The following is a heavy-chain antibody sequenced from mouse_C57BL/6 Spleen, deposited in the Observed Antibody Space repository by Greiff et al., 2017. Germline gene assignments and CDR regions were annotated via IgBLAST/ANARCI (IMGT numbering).Heavy chain of an antibody. CDR2: IYPGNSDT. Sequence: VQLQQSGTVLARPGASVKMSCKTSGYTFTSYWMHWVKQRPGQGLEWIGAIYPGNSDTSYNQKFKGKAKLTAVTSASTAYMELSSLTNEDSAVYYCTGDYDGDYFDYWGQGTTLTVSS. CDR1: GYTFTSYW. D-gene: IGHD2-4*01. V-gene: IGHV1-5*01. J-gene: IGHJ2*01. CDR3: TGDYDGDYFDY.